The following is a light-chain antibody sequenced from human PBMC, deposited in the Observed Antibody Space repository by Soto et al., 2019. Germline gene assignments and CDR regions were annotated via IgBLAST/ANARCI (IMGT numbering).Light chain of an antibody. CDR2: DAS. CDR1: QSAGNF. Sequence: IAMTPSPATLSVSPVETARLSGRASQSAGNFLAWYQQKPGQAPRLLIYDASSRATGIPDRFSGSGSGTDFSLTISRLEPEDFAFYYCQQYSNSPRTFGQGTEVDIK. J-gene: IGKJ1*01. V-gene: IGKV3-20*01. CDR3: QQYSNSPRT.